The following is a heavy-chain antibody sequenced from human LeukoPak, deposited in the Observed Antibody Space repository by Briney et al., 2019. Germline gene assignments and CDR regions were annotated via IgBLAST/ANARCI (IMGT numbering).Heavy chain of an antibody. CDR3: AGPDYYDSSGYDAFDI. Sequence: SVKVSCKASGGTFSSYAISWVRQAPGQGLEWMGGIIPIFGTANYAQKFQGRVTITADESTSTAYMELSSLRSEDTAVYYCAGPDYYDSSGYDAFDIWGQGTMVTVPS. V-gene: IGHV1-69*01. D-gene: IGHD3-22*01. CDR1: GGTFSSYA. J-gene: IGHJ3*02. CDR2: IIPIFGTA.